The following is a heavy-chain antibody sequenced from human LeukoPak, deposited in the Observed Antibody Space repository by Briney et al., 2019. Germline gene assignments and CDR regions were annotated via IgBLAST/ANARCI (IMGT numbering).Heavy chain of an antibody. CDR3: ARGVAGYFYYYYYMDV. CDR1: GGSISSYY. CDR2: IYYSGST. J-gene: IGHJ6*03. Sequence: SETLSLTCNVSGGSISSYYWSWIRQPPGKGLEWIGYIYYSGSTNYNPSLKSRVTISVDTSKNQFFLKLSSVTAADTAVYYCARGVAGYFYYYYYMDVWGKGTTVTVSS. D-gene: IGHD6-19*01. V-gene: IGHV4-59*12.